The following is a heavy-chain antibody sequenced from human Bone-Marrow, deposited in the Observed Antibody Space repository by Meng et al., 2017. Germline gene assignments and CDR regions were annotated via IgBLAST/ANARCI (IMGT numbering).Heavy chain of an antibody. D-gene: IGHD3-10*01. CDR2: IYYSGST. V-gene: IGHV4-31*03. CDR3: ARVSYGSGRLWFDP. J-gene: IGHJ5*02. CDR1: GGSISSGGYY. Sequence: QVQLQESGPGLVQPPQPLAPTCTVSGGSISSGGYYWSWIRQHPGKGLEWIGYIYYSGSTYYNPSLKSRVTISVDTSKNQFSLKLSSVTAADTAVYYCARVSYGSGRLWFDPWGQGTLVTVSS.